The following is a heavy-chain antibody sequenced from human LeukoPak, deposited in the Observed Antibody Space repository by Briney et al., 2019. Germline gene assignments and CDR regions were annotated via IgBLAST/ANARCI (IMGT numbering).Heavy chain of an antibody. J-gene: IGHJ1*01. CDR2: IKQDGSEK. CDR3: ATDALNVNIFGVEN. V-gene: IGHV3-7*01. CDR1: GFTFSSYW. D-gene: IGHD3-3*02. Sequence: PGGSLRLSCAASGFTFSSYWMSWVRQAPGKGLEWVANIKQDGSEKYYVDSVEGRFTISRDNSKNTLYLQMNNLRPEDTAVYYCATDALNVNIFGVENWGQGTLVTVSS.